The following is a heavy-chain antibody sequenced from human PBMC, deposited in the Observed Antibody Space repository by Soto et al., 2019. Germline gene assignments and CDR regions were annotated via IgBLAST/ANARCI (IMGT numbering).Heavy chain of an antibody. J-gene: IGHJ4*02. V-gene: IGHV3-15*01. Sequence: GDLRLSCEDSGFIFSNVCMNWVRQAPVKGLEWVGRIKSKAACETTDSDAPVKGRFNISRDDSNSMLYLQMNSLKIEDTAVYYCTTDLGPGGYDWTGYWGQGTLVTASS. CDR3: TTDLGPGGYDWTGY. CDR1: GFIFSNVC. CDR2: IKSKAACETT. D-gene: IGHD5-12*01.